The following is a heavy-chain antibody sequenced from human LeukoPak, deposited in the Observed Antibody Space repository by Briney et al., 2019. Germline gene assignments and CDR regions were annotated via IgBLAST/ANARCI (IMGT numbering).Heavy chain of an antibody. D-gene: IGHD5-18*01. CDR1: GGSISSYY. J-gene: IGHJ6*02. Sequence: SETLSLTCTVFGGSISSYYWCWIRQPPGRGLEWIGYIHYSGSTNYNPSLKSRVTMAVDTSENQFSLNLSSVTTADTAVYYCARGGTGYSSYYNMDVWGQGTTVTVSS. CDR3: ARGGTGYSSYYNMDV. CDR2: IHYSGST. V-gene: IGHV4-59*01.